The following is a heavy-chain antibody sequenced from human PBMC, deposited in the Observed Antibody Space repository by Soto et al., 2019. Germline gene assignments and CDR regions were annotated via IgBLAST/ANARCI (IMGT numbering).Heavy chain of an antibody. CDR3: ARSVFGELLGFPFDY. CDR1: GYSFTSYW. CDR2: IYPGDSDT. D-gene: IGHD3-10*02. V-gene: IGHV5-51*01. J-gene: IGHJ4*02. Sequence: PGESLKISCNGSGYSFTSYWIGCVRQMPGKGLEWMGIIYPGDSDTRYSPSFQGQVTISADKSISTAYLQWSSLKASDTAMYYCARSVFGELLGFPFDYWGQGTLVTVSS.